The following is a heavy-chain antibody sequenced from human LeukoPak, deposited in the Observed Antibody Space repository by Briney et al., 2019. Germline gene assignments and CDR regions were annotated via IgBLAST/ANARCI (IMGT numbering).Heavy chain of an antibody. CDR3: ARDLAEYSSSSYAFDI. D-gene: IGHD6-6*01. CDR1: GGTFSSYA. V-gene: IGHV1-69*05. J-gene: IGHJ3*02. CDR2: IIPIFGTA. Sequence: SVKVSCKASGGTFSSYAISWVRQAPGQGLEWMGGIIPIFGTANYAQKFQGRVTITTDESTSTAYMELSSLRSEDTAVYYCARDLAEYSSSSYAFDIWGQGTMVTVSS.